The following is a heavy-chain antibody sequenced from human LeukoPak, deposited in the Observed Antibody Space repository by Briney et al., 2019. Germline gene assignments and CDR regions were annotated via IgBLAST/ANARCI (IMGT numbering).Heavy chain of an antibody. J-gene: IGHJ6*03. D-gene: IGHD2-2*01. CDR3: ARPNIVVVPAVDYYYYMDV. Sequence: ASVKVSCKASGYTSTSYGISWVRQAPGQGLEWMGWISAYNGNTNYAQKLQGRVTMTTDTSTSTAYMELRSLRSDDTAVYYCARPNIVVVPAVDYYYYMDVWGKGTTVTVSS. V-gene: IGHV1-18*01. CDR2: ISAYNGNT. CDR1: GYTSTSYG.